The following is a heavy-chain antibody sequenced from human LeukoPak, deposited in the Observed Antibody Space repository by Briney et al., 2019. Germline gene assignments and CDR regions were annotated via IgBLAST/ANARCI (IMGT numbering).Heavy chain of an antibody. CDR2: INHSGST. Sequence: SETLSLTCAVYGGSFSGYYWSWIRQPPGKGLEWMGEINHSGSTNYNPSLKSRVTISVDTSKNQFSLKLSSVTVADTAVYYCASRIVPSSDFDYWGQGTLVTVSS. V-gene: IGHV4-34*01. CDR1: GGSFSGYY. J-gene: IGHJ4*02. CDR3: ASRIVPSSDFDY. D-gene: IGHD5-12*01.